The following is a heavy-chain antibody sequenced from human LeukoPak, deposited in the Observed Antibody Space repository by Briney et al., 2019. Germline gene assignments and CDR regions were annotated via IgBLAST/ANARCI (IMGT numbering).Heavy chain of an antibody. D-gene: IGHD2-21*01. J-gene: IGHJ4*02. CDR3: AADSEFDIPASFDL. CDR1: TFVFSVSS. CDR2: ISRGGNAK. V-gene: IGHV3-21*01. Sequence: GGSLRLSCAASTFVFSVSSMNWVRQAPGKGLEWVSSISRGGNAKHYADSVKGGFTISRDNAKNSLYLQMDSLRVEDTAVYFCAADSEFDIPASFDLWGQGTLVTVSS.